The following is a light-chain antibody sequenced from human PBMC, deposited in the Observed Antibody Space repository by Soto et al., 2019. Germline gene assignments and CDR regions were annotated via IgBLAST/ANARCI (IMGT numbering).Light chain of an antibody. V-gene: IGLV2-14*03. CDR1: SSDVGGYNY. CDR2: DVS. J-gene: IGLJ3*02. Sequence: QSALTQPASVSGSPGQSITISCTGTSSDVGGYNYVSWYQHHPGKAPKLIIYDVSNRPSGVSNRFSGSKSGNTASLTIFGLQAEDEADYYCSSYTSSSTLWVCGGGTKLTVL. CDR3: SSYTSSSTLWV.